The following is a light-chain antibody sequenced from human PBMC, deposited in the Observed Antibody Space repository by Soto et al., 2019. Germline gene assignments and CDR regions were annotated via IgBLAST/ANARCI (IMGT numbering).Light chain of an antibody. J-gene: IGLJ2*01. CDR2: EVT. CDR3: SSYAGSNTVL. CDR1: SSDVGGYLY. V-gene: IGLV2-8*01. Sequence: QSALTQPPSASGSPGQSVTISCTGTSSDVGGYLYVSWYQQHPGKAPKLMIFEVTKRPSGVPDRFSGSKSGNTASLTVSGLQDEDDANYYCSSYAGSNTVLFGGGTKVTVL.